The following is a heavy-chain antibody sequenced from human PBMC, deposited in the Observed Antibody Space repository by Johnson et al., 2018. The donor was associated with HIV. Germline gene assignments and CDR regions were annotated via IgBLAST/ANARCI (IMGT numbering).Heavy chain of an antibody. Sequence: VQLVESGGGLAQPGGALRLSCAASGFTFSSYAMSWVRQAPGKGLEWVSGISGSGGSTYYAASVRGRVTISRDNSKNTLYLQMNSLRAEDTAVYYCAKGEAATTVTLDIWGQGTMVTVSS. CDR2: ISGSGGST. CDR3: AKGEAATTVTLDI. J-gene: IGHJ3*02. V-gene: IGHV3-23*04. CDR1: GFTFSSYA. D-gene: IGHD4-11*01.